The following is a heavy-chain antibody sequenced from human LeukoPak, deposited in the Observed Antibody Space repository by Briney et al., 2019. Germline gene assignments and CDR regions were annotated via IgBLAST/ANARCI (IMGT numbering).Heavy chain of an antibody. V-gene: IGHV3-53*04. CDR2: TYSCVST. CDR3: ARDGRYCIITSCYGYYGMDV. D-gene: IGHD2-2*01. J-gene: IGHJ6*02. CDR1: GFTVSSNY. Sequence: GRSLRLSCAASGFTVSSNYMSWVRQAPGKWLEWVLVTYSCVSTYYAESVKGGFTISRQTYKNTLDLQMNSLRPEDTAVYYCARDGRYCIITSCYGYYGMDVWGQGTTVTV.